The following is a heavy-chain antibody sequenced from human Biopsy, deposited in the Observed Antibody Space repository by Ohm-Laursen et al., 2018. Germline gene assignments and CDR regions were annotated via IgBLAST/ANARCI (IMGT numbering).Heavy chain of an antibody. CDR3: ARHDLSDSWSGYPNFFDR. V-gene: IGHV4-39*01. CDR2: VYYSGTT. J-gene: IGHJ5*02. CDR1: GGSITSRTHY. D-gene: IGHD3-3*01. Sequence: SETLSLTCTLSGGSITSRTHYWGWIRQTPGKGLEWIGTVYYSGTTYDNPSLKNRVIISVDTSKNQFSLSLKTVTAADTAVYYCARHDLSDSWSGYPNFFDRWGQGTLVTVSS.